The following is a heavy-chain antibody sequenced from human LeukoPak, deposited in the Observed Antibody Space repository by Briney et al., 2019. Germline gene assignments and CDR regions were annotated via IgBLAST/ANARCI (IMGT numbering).Heavy chain of an antibody. D-gene: IGHD1-1*01. CDR3: ARLSDNRNDRWFDP. CDR1: GGSFSGYY. Sequence: SSETLSLTCAVYGGSFSGYYWSWIRQPPGKGLEWIGEINHSGSTNYNPSLKSRLTISLDTSKNQFSLSLSSVTAADTAVYYCARLSDNRNDRWFDPWGQGTLVTVSS. J-gene: IGHJ5*02. CDR2: INHSGST. V-gene: IGHV4-34*01.